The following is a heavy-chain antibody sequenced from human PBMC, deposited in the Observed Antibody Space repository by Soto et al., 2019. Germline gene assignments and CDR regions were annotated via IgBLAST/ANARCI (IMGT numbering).Heavy chain of an antibody. J-gene: IGHJ4*01. D-gene: IGHD3-16*01. CDR3: AKAYFVWSSEQPYYFDY. CDR1: GFTFSNYA. V-gene: IGHV3-23*01. CDR2: ISGSGGRS. Sequence: GGSLRLSCAASGFTFSNYAMTWVRQGPGKGLEWVSGISGSGGRSYYADSVKGRFTISRDNSKSTLYLQMNSLRAEDTAVYYCAKAYFVWSSEQPYYFDYWGHGTLVTVSS.